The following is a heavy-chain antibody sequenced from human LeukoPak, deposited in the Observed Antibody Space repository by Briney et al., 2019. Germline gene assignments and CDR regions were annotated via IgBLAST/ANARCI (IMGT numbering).Heavy chain of an antibody. D-gene: IGHD4-17*01. J-gene: IGHJ1*01. V-gene: IGHV3-21*01. CDR3: ARDMTTATTCYLQH. CDR1: GFTFSSYS. Sequence: GEPLRLACAASGFTFSSYSMNWVRQAPGKGREWVSSISSSSNYIYYADSVKGRFTISRDNARNSLYLQMNSLRAEDTAVYYCARDMTTATTCYLQHWGQGTLVTVSS. CDR2: ISSSSNYI.